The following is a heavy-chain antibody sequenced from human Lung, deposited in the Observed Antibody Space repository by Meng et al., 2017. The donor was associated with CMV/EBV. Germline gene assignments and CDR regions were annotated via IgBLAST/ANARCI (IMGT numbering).Heavy chain of an antibody. J-gene: IGHJ4*02. D-gene: IGHD6-13*01. CDR1: GFTFSTYS. Sequence: GGSLRLXCAASGFTFSTYSMNWVRQAPGKGLEWVSSNSSSSSYIYYVDSVKGRFTISRDNAKNSLYLQMNSLRAADTAVYYCARSDAYRCSWYGDYWGQGKXVNGAS. CDR3: ARSDAYRCSWYGDY. V-gene: IGHV3-21*01. CDR2: NSSSSSYI.